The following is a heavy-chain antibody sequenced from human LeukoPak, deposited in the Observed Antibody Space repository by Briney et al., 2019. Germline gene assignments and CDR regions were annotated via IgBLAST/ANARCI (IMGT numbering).Heavy chain of an antibody. CDR2: ISGNGGTT. CDR3: AKAPKATAGNGNAFDI. CDR1: GFTFSTYA. Sequence: GGSLRLSCAASGFTFSTYAMSWVRQAPGKGLEWVSVISGNGGTTYYVDSVKGRFTISRDNSKNTVYLEMNSLRADDTAEYYCAKAPKATAGNGNAFDIWGQGTMVTVSS. D-gene: IGHD6-13*01. V-gene: IGHV3-23*01. J-gene: IGHJ3*02.